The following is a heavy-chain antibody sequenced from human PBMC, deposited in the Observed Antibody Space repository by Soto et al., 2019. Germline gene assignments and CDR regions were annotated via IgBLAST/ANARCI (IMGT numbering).Heavy chain of an antibody. CDR3: ARGQRFSGCFDP. CDR2: IYSSGNT. D-gene: IGHD3-3*01. J-gene: IGHJ5*02. Sequence: SETLSLTCSVSGGTISGYYWTWIRQPAGKGLEWIGRIYSSGNTKYNPSLQSRVTMSLDTSNNQFSLRLTSVTAADTAVYYCARGQRFSGCFDPWGQATLVTVSS. CDR1: GGTISGYY. V-gene: IGHV4-4*07.